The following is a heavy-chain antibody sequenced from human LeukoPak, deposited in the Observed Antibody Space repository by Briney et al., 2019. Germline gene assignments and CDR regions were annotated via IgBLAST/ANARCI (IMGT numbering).Heavy chain of an antibody. D-gene: IGHD3-3*02. CDR3: ATFLAIVTARDSLYFQH. J-gene: IGHJ1*01. Sequence: GGSLRLSCTASGFTFSNYAMSWVRQAPGKGLEWVSGVSGSGGVTYHAESVKGRFTISRDNSKNTLHLQMNSLRAEDTAVYYCATFLAIVTARDSLYFQHWGQGTLVTVSS. CDR2: VSGSGGVT. V-gene: IGHV3-23*01. CDR1: GFTFSNYA.